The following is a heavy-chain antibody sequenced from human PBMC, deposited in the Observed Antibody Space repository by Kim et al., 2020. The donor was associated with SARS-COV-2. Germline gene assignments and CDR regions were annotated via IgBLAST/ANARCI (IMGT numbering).Heavy chain of an antibody. J-gene: IGHJ5*02. Sequence: SETLSLTCTVSGGSISSSSYYWGWIRQPPGKGLEWIGSIYYSGSTYYNPSLKSRVTISVDTSKNQFSLKLSSVTAADTAVYYCAALESGRDHWGQGTLVTVSS. CDR1: GGSISSSSYY. CDR3: AALESGRDH. V-gene: IGHV4-39*01. CDR2: IYYSGST. D-gene: IGHD3-3*01.